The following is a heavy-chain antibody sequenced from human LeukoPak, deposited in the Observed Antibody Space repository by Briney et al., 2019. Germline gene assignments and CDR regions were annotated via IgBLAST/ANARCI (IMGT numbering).Heavy chain of an antibody. J-gene: IGHJ4*02. D-gene: IGHD3-10*01. CDR3: AKNSGGSGTSPFDY. Sequence: DSVKGRFTISRDNSKNTLYLQMNSLRAEDTAVYYCAKNSGGSGTSPFDYWGQGTLVTVSS. V-gene: IGHV3-23*01.